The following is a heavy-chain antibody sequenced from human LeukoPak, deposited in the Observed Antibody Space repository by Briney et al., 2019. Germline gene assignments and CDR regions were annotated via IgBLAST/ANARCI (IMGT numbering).Heavy chain of an antibody. CDR1: GGSISSGSYY. CDR3: ARGSEYCSSTGCYPSTEYFQH. D-gene: IGHD2-2*01. V-gene: IGHV4-61*10. CDR2: IYHGGST. Sequence: SETLSLTCTVSGGSISSGSYYWSWIRQPAGKGLEWIGDIYHGGSTYYNPSLKSRVTISVDRSKNQFSLKLSSVTAADTAVYCCARGSEYCSSTGCYPSTEYFQHWGQGTLVTVSS. J-gene: IGHJ1*01.